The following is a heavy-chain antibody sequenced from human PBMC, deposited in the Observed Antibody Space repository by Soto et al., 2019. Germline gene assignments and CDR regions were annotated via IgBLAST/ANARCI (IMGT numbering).Heavy chain of an antibody. D-gene: IGHD3-22*01. CDR1: GFTFSNAW. V-gene: IGHV3-15*01. CDR2: IKSKTDGGTT. CDR3: TTGYYYDSSGYTPWNY. J-gene: IGHJ4*02. Sequence: EVQLVESGGGLVKPGGSLRLSCAASGFTFSNAWMSWVRQAPGKGLEWVGRIKSKTDGGTTDYAAPVKGRFTISRDQSQNTLDLQMNSLKTEDTAVYYCTTGYYYDSSGYTPWNYWGQGTLVTVSS.